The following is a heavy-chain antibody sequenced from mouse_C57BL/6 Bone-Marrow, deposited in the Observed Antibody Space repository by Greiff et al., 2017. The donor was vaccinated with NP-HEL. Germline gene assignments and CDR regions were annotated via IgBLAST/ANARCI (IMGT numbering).Heavy chain of an antibody. CDR3: ASGEGYYGRSYGWFAY. J-gene: IGHJ3*01. Sequence: QVQLQQSGAELARPGASVKLSCKASGYTFTRYGISWVKQRPGQGLEWIGEIYPRSGNTYYNEKFKGKATLTADKSSSTAYMELRSLTSEDSAVYFCASGEGYYGRSYGWFAYWGQGTLVTVSA. V-gene: IGHV1-81*01. CDR2: IYPRSGNT. CDR1: GYTFTRYG. D-gene: IGHD1-1*01.